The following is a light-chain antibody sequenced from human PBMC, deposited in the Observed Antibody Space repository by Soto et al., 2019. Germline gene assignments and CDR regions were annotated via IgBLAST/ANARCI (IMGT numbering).Light chain of an antibody. CDR3: VQATHWPWT. CDR1: QGLVYSDGNTF. CDR2: LVS. Sequence: DVVMTQSPLSLSVTLGQPASISCRSSQGLVYSDGNTFLNWFHQRPGQSPRRLIYLVSNRDSGVPDRFSGSGSGTDYTLTISGVEAEDVGIYYCVQATHWPWTFGQGTKVEIK. J-gene: IGKJ1*01. V-gene: IGKV2-30*01.